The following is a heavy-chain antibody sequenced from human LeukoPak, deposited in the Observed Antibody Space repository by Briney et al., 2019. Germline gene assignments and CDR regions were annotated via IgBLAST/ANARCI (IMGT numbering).Heavy chain of an antibody. CDR3: ARVDYDSSGYFDY. CDR1: GGSISTFY. J-gene: IGHJ4*02. D-gene: IGHD3-22*01. CDR2: VYYSGST. V-gene: IGHV4-59*01. Sequence: SETLSLTCTVSGGSISTFYWSWLRQPPGKQLEWIGYVYYSGSTNYNPSFKTRVTISVDTSKNQFSLKLSSVTPADTAVYYCARVDYDSSGYFDYWGQGTLVTASS.